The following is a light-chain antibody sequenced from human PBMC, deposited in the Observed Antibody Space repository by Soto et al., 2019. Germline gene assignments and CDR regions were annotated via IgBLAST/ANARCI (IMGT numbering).Light chain of an antibody. CDR2: DAS. CDR1: QSISRW. Sequence: DIQMTQSPSTLSASVGDRVTITCRASQSISRWLAWYQVKPGKVPKVLIWDASSLQRGVPSRFSGSGSGTEFTLIISSLQPDDFATYYCQQCNGYSTWTFGQGTKVEIK. V-gene: IGKV1-5*01. CDR3: QQCNGYSTWT. J-gene: IGKJ1*01.